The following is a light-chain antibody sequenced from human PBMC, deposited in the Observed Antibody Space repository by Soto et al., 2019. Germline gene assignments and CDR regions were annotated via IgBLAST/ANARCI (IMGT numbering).Light chain of an antibody. J-gene: IGKJ4*01. Sequence: EIVMTQCPLTLPVTPGERSSISCRASQSVSSNLAWYQQKPGQAPRLLIYGASSRPTGIPDRFSGSGSGTDFTLTISRLEPEDFAVYYCQQYGSSALTFGGGTKVDIK. CDR3: QQYGSSALT. CDR1: QSVSSN. V-gene: IGKV3-20*01. CDR2: GAS.